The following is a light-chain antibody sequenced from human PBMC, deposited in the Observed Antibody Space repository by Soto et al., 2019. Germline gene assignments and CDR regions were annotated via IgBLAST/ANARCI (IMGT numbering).Light chain of an antibody. CDR3: QHLKSYPIT. Sequence: IQLTQSPSSLSASVGDRVTISCRASQGTSSHLAWYQQKPGTAPKLLIYEASTLQSGVPSRFSGSGSGTDFTLTIISLQPEDFATYCCQHLKSYPITFGQGTRLEIK. V-gene: IGKV1-9*01. CDR2: EAS. CDR1: QGTSSH. J-gene: IGKJ5*01.